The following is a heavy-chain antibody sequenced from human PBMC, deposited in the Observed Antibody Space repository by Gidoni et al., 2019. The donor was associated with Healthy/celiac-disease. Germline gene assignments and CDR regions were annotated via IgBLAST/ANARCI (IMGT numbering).Heavy chain of an antibody. J-gene: IGHJ5*02. V-gene: IGHV1-46*03. D-gene: IGHD2-2*01. CDR2: INPSGGST. CDR1: GYTFTSYY. CDR3: AREGAHCSSTSRTRLNWFDP. Sequence: QVQLVPSGDEGKKPGASVKVSCKASGYTFTSYYMHWVRQAPGQGLEWMGIINPSGGSTSYAQKFQGRVTMTRDTSTSTVYMELSSLRSEDTAVYYCAREGAHCSSTSRTRLNWFDPWGQGTLVTVSS.